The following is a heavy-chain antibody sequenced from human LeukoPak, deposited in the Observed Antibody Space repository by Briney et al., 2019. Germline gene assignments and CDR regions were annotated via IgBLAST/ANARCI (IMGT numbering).Heavy chain of an antibody. CDR2: MNPNSGNT. CDR1: GYTFTSYD. V-gene: IGHV1-8*01. CDR3: ARGASMAAAGTNDY. D-gene: IGHD6-13*01. J-gene: IGHJ4*02. Sequence: ASVKVSCRASGYTFTSYDINWVRQATGQGLEWMGWMNPNSGNTGYAQKFQGRVTTTRNTSISTAYMELSSLRSEDTAVYYCARGASMAAAGTNDYWGQGTLVIVSS.